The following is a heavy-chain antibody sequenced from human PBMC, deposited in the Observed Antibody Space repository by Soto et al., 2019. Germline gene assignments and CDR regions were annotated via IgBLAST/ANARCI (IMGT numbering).Heavy chain of an antibody. D-gene: IGHD3-3*01. CDR1: GYTFTGYY. J-gene: IGHJ4*02. Sequence: ASVKVSCKASGYTFTGYYMHWLRQAPGQGLEWMGWINPNSGGTNYAQKFQGRVTMTRDTSISTAYMELSRLRSDDTAVYYCARVVYYDFWSGYYFDYWGQGTLVTVSS. CDR2: INPNSGGT. V-gene: IGHV1-2*02. CDR3: ARVVYYDFWSGYYFDY.